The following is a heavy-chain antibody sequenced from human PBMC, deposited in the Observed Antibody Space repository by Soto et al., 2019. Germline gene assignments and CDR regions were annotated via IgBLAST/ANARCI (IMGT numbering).Heavy chain of an antibody. D-gene: IGHD6-19*01. Sequence: GGSLRLSCAASGFTFSSYAMSWVRQTPGKGLEWVSGIRGGGGDTYSADSVKGRFTISRDNSKNTLYLQMNALRAEDTGIYYCAKDPGPRLEGPTRVFDLWGQGTLVTVSS. CDR1: GFTFSSYA. CDR3: AKDPGPRLEGPTRVFDL. J-gene: IGHJ4*02. CDR2: IRGGGGDT. V-gene: IGHV3-23*01.